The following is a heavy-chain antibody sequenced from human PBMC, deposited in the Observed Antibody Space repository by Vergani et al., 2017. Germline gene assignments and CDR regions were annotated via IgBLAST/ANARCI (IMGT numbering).Heavy chain of an antibody. CDR2: INPNSGGT. D-gene: IGHD4-17*01. CDR1: GYTFTGYY. Sequence: QVQLVQSGAEVKKPGASVKVSCKASGYTFTGYYMHWVRQAPGQGLEWMGWINPNSGGTNYAQKLQGRVTMTRDTSISTAYMELSRLRSDDTAVYYCARGSELWTTTVTTFANYWGQGTLVTVSS. J-gene: IGHJ4*02. V-gene: IGHV1-2*02. CDR3: ARGSELWTTTVTTFANY.